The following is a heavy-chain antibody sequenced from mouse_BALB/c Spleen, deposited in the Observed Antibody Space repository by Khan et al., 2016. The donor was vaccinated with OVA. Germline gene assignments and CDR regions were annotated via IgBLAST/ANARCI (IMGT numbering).Heavy chain of an antibody. V-gene: IGHV1S81*02. CDR3: ARSKKIVATYFDY. D-gene: IGHD1-1*01. Sequence: VQLQQSGAELVKAVASVKMSCKASGYTFTSYWMHWVKQRLGQGLEWFAETNPTNGRTYYNEKFKSKATLTVDKSSSTAYMLLSGPTFEDSAVYYCARSKKIVATYFDYWGQGTTLTVSA. CDR1: GYTFTSYW. CDR2: TNPTNGRT. J-gene: IGHJ2*01.